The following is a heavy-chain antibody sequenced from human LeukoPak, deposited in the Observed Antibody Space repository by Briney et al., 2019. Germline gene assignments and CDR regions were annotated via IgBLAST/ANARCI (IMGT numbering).Heavy chain of an antibody. Sequence: SETLSLTCTVSGGSISSYYWSWIRQPAGKGLEWIGRIYTSGCTNYNPSLKSRVTMSVDTSKNQFSLKLSSVTAADTAVYYCARAGDSSGYEYYFDYWGQGTLVTVSS. CDR3: ARAGDSSGYEYYFDY. CDR1: GGSISSYY. V-gene: IGHV4-4*07. CDR2: IYTSGCT. D-gene: IGHD3-22*01. J-gene: IGHJ4*02.